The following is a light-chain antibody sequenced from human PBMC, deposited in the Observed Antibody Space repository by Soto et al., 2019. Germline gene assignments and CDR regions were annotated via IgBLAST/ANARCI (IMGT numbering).Light chain of an antibody. CDR1: QSINSN. Sequence: EIVMTQSPATLSVSPGERATLSCRASQSINSNLAWYQKKPGQAPRLLIYGASTRATGVPARFSGSGSGTEFILSISSLQSEDYAVYYCQQSNNWPPFTFGPGTKVDI. J-gene: IGKJ3*01. CDR2: GAS. CDR3: QQSNNWPPFT. V-gene: IGKV3-15*01.